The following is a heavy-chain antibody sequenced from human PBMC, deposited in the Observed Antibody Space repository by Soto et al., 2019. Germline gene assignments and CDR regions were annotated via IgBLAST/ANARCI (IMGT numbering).Heavy chain of an antibody. V-gene: IGHV3-33*01. CDR3: ARVSYYYYYMDV. J-gene: IGHJ6*03. Sequence: GGSLRLSCAASGFTFSSYGMHWVRQAPGKGLEWVAVIWYDGSNKYYAASAKGRFTISRDNSKNTLYLQMNSLRAEDTAVYYCARVSYYYYYMDVWGKGTTVTVSS. CDR2: IWYDGSNK. CDR1: GFTFSSYG.